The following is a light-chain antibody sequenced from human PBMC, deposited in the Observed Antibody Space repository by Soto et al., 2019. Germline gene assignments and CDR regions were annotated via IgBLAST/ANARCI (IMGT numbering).Light chain of an antibody. CDR1: SSDVGSYDL. CDR2: EVN. CDR3: CSYATTTL. V-gene: IGLV2-23*02. J-gene: IGLJ2*01. Sequence: ALTHPASLSGSPGQSITSSCTGTSSDVGSYDLVSWYQQHPGNAPKLMIYEVNKRPSGVSNRFSGSKSGNTASLTISGLQAEDEADYYCCSYATTTLFGGGTKVTVL.